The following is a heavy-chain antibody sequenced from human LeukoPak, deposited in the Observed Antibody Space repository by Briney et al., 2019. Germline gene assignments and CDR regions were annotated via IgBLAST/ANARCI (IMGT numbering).Heavy chain of an antibody. CDR2: ISGSGGST. V-gene: IGHV3-23*01. CDR3: AKVVVGATKGNWFDP. D-gene: IGHD1-26*01. CDR1: GFTFSSYA. J-gene: IGHJ5*02. Sequence: GGSLRLSCAASGFTFSSYAMSWVRQAPGEGLEWVSAISGSGGSTYYADSVKGRFTISRDNSKNTLYLQMNSLRAEDTAVYYCAKVVVGATKGNWFDPWGQGTLVTVSS.